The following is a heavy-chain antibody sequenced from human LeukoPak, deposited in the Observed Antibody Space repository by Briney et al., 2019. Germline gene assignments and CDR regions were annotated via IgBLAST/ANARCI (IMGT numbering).Heavy chain of an antibody. CDR1: GFTFSSYA. J-gene: IGHJ4*02. CDR2: ISGSGGST. D-gene: IGHD3-3*01. V-gene: IGHV3-23*01. Sequence: PGGSLRLSCAASGFTFSSYAMSWVRQAPGKGLEWVSAISGSGGSTYYADSVKGRFTISRDNSKNTLYLQMNSLRAEDTAVYYCAKGEIVLRFLPPLTTFDYWGQGTLVTVSS. CDR3: AKGEIVLRFLPPLTTFDY.